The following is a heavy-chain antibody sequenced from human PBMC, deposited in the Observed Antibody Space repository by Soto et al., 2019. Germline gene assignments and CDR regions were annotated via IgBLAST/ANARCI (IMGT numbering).Heavy chain of an antibody. Sequence: QVQLVQSGAEVKKPGSSVKVSCKASGGTFSSYAISWVRQAPGQGLEWMGGIIPIFGTANYAQKFQGRVRLTAHEPTSTAYMELSSLRSEDTAVYYCAGGVLGTTTECFQHWGQGTLVPVSS. CDR1: GGTFSSYA. D-gene: IGHD3-16*01. J-gene: IGHJ1*01. CDR2: IIPIFGTA. V-gene: IGHV1-69*12. CDR3: AGGVLGTTTECFQH.